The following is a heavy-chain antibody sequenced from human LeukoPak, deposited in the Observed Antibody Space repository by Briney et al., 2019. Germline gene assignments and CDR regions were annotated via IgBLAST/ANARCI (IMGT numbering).Heavy chain of an antibody. J-gene: IGHJ4*02. CDR1: GFTFSTYS. CDR2: ISSSSSYI. V-gene: IGHV3-21*01. Sequence: GGSLRLSCAASGFTFSTYSMNWVRQAPGKGLEWVSSISSSSSYIYYADSAKGRFTISRDNAKDSLYLQMNGLRAEDTAVYYCARDRSASIAVVTAEIDYWGQGTPVTVSS. CDR3: ARDRSASIAVVTAEIDY. D-gene: IGHD6-19*01.